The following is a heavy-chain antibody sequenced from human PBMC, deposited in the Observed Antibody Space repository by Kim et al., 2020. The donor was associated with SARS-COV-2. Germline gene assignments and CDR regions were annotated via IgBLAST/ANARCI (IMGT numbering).Heavy chain of an antibody. CDR1: GFTFTGHA. D-gene: IGHD2-21*01. J-gene: IGHJ4*02. Sequence: GGSLRLSCTTSGFTFTGHAMSWVRQAPGKGLEWVSSIDGSDGTTYYVDSVRGRFTISRDDSKNTLYLPMSALRGDDTAVYYGRKGGWGWIWDHWGQGTMV. CDR3: RKGGWGWIWDH. V-gene: IGHV3-23*01. CDR2: IDGSDGTT.